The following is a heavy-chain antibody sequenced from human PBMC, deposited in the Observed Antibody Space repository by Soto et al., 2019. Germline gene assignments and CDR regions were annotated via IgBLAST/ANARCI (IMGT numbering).Heavy chain of an antibody. V-gene: IGHV1-18*01. CDR1: GYIFVNYG. J-gene: IGHJ6*02. CDR3: VMVDNYVTPTPQDV. Sequence: QVQLVQSGDEVKKPGASVKVSCKASGYIFVNYGIAWVRQAPGQGLEWMGWISPYTGNTHSATKVQGGPTMTTDTSTSTAYRDLGSLTSDDTAVYYCVMVDNYVTPTPQDVWGQGTTVTVSS. D-gene: IGHD3-16*01. CDR2: ISPYTGNT.